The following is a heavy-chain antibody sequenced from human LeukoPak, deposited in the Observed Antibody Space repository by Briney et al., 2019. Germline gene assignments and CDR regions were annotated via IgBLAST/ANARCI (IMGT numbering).Heavy chain of an antibody. D-gene: IGHD1-26*01. CDR1: GFTFNHAW. CDR3: TWVGPRYYFDY. Sequence: GGSLRLSCAASGFTFNHAWMSWVRQAPGKGLEWVGRIKSKTNGGTTDYAAPVKGRFTISRDDSKNTLYLQMNGLKTEDTAVYYCTWVGPRYYFDYWGQGTLVTVSS. CDR2: IKSKTNGGTT. J-gene: IGHJ4*02. V-gene: IGHV3-15*01.